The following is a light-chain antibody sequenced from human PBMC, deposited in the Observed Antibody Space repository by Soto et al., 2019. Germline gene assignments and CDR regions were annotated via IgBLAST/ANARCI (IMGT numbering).Light chain of an antibody. CDR1: NIGTKG. V-gene: IGLV3-21*02. J-gene: IGLJ1*01. Sequence: SYALTQPPSVSVAPGQTARIACGGNNIGTKGVHWYRQKPGQAPVLVLYDDDDRPSGIPERFSGSNSGNTATLTISRVEAGDAADYYCQVWDESSDHHVFGTGTKVTVL. CDR2: DDD. CDR3: QVWDESSDHHV.